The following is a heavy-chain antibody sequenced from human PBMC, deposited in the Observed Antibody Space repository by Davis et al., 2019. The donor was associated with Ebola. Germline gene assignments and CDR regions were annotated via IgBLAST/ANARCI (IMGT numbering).Heavy chain of an antibody. J-gene: IGHJ3*02. Sequence: GESLKISCAASGFTFSSYSMNWVRQAPGKGLEWVSSISSSSSYIYYADSVKGRFTISRDNAKNSLYLQMNSLRAEDTAVYYCARDLPYYDFWSGYSAFDIWGQGTMVTVSS. D-gene: IGHD3-3*01. CDR2: ISSSSSYI. CDR1: GFTFSSYS. CDR3: ARDLPYYDFWSGYSAFDI. V-gene: IGHV3-21*01.